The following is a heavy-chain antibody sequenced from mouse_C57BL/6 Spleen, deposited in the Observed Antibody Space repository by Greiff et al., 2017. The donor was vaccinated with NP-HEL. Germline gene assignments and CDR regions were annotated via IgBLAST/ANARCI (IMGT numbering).Heavy chain of an antibody. Sequence: LQESGAELVRPGASVTLSCKASGYTFTDYEMHWVKQTPVHGLEWIGAIDPETGGTAYNQKFKGKAILTADKSSSTAYMELRSLTSEDSAVYYCTRPPTYGGFAYWGQGTLVTVSA. J-gene: IGHJ3*01. CDR1: GYTFTDYE. CDR2: IDPETGGT. V-gene: IGHV1-15*01. CDR3: TRPPTYGGFAY. D-gene: IGHD5-5*01.